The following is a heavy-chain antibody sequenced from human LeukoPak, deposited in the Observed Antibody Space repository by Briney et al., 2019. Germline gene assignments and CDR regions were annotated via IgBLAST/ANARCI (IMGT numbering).Heavy chain of an antibody. J-gene: IGHJ4*02. CDR3: ARRGLRVASHRPFDY. CDR2: ISSSGSTI. D-gene: IGHD5-12*01. CDR1: GFTFSSYE. V-gene: IGHV3-48*03. Sequence: GGSLRLSCAASGFTFSSYEMNWVRQAPGKGLEWVSYISSSGSTIYYADSVKGRFTISRDNAKNSLYLQMNSLRAEDTAVYYCARRGLRVASHRPFDYWGQGTLVTVSS.